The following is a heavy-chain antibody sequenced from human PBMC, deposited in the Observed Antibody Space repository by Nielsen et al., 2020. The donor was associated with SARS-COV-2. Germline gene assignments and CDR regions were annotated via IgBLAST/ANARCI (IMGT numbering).Heavy chain of an antibody. CDR1: GFTFSTYN. CDR2: ISTSGNTI. CDR3: ARDGSESSYYFDA. V-gene: IGHV3-48*02. J-gene: IGHJ4*02. D-gene: IGHD1-26*01. Sequence: GESLKISCAASGFTFSTYNMNWVRQAPGKGLEWVSYISTSGNTIYYADSVKGRFTISRDNAENSLYLQMNSLRDEDTAVYFCARDGSESSYYFDAWGQGTLVAVSS.